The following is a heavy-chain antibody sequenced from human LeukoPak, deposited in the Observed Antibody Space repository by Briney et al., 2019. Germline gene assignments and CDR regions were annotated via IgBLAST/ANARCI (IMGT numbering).Heavy chain of an antibody. CDR2: IYYSGST. D-gene: IGHD2-2*01. J-gene: IGHJ4*02. CDR1: GGSISSSSYY. CDR3: ARGSTSPDY. V-gene: IGHV4-61*05. Sequence: PSETLSLTCTVSGGSISSSSYYWGWIRQPPGKGLEWIGYIYYSGSTDYNPSLKSRVTISVDTSKNQFSLRLISVTAADTAVYYCARGSTSPDYWGQGTLVTVSS.